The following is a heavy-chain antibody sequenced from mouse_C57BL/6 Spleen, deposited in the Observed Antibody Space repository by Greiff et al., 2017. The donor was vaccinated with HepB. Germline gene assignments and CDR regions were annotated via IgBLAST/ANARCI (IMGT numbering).Heavy chain of an antibody. D-gene: IGHD2-1*01. CDR3: ARALLYGNYGYYAMDY. Sequence: EVKLVESEGGLVQPGSSMKLSCTASGFTFSDYYMAWVRQVPEKGLEWVANINYDGSSTYYLDSLKSRFIISRDNAKNILYLQMSSLKSEDTATYYCARALLYGNYGYYAMDYWGQGTSVTVSS. CDR1: GFTFSDYY. V-gene: IGHV5-16*01. J-gene: IGHJ4*01. CDR2: INYDGSST.